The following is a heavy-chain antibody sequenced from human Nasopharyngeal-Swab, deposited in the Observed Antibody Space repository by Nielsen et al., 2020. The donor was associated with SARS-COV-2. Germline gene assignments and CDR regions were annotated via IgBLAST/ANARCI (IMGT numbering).Heavy chain of an antibody. CDR1: GFSLTTSGVG. Sequence: SGPTLVKPTQTLTLTCSFSGFSLTTSGVGVAWIRQPPGKALEWLALIYWDDDQRYNPSLKTRLTINKDTSKDQVVLTLTNMGPVDSGTYYCAHTTRGVERDTIFGVPLASLSYYYMDVWGKGTTVTVS. V-gene: IGHV2-5*02. D-gene: IGHD3-3*01. J-gene: IGHJ6*03. CDR2: IYWDDDQ. CDR3: AHTTRGVERDTIFGVPLASLSYYYMDV.